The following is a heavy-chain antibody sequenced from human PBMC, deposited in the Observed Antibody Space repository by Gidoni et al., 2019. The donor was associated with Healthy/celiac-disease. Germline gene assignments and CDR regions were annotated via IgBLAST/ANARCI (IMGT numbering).Heavy chain of an antibody. CDR3: ARHRGYYYAEFDY. V-gene: IGHV4-39*01. CDR2: IYYSGST. J-gene: IGHJ4*02. Sequence: QLQLQESGPGLVKPSETLSLTCTVSGGSISSSSYYWGWIRQPPGKGLEWIGSIYYSGSTYYNPSLKSRVTISVDTSKNQFSLKLSSVTAADTAVYYCARHRGYYYAEFDYWGQGTLVTVSS. D-gene: IGHD3-22*01. CDR1: GGSISSSSYY.